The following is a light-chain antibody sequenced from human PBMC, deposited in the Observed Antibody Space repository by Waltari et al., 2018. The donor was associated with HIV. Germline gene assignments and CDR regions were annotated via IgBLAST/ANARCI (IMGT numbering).Light chain of an antibody. CDR1: TNDVGNYNL. V-gene: IGLV2-23*02. Sequence: QSALTQPASVSGSPGPSITISCIGITNDVGNYNLFSWYQQHPGKAPKLIIYEITKRPSGVSNRFSGSKSGNTASLTISGLQADDEADYYCCSYANAGRTFGGGTKLTVL. J-gene: IGLJ2*01. CDR2: EIT. CDR3: CSYANAGRT.